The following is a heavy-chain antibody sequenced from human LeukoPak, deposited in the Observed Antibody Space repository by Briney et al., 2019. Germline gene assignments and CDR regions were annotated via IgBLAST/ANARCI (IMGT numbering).Heavy chain of an antibody. CDR2: INHSGST. CDR1: GGSFSGYY. Sequence: PSETLSLTCVVYGGSFSGYYWSWIRQPPGKGLEWIGEINHSGSTNYNPSLKSRVTISVDTSKNQFSLKLSSVTAADTAVYYCARDCSSTSCYRYWGQGTLVTVSS. V-gene: IGHV4-34*01. CDR3: ARDCSSTSCYRY. D-gene: IGHD2-2*01. J-gene: IGHJ4*02.